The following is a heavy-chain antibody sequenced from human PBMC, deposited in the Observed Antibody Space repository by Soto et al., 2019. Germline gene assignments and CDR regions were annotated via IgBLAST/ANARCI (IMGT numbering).Heavy chain of an antibody. Sequence: SGPTLVNPTQTLTLTCTFSGFSLSTSGVGVGWIRQPPGKALEWLALIYWNDDKRYSPSLKSRLTITKDTSKNQVVLTMTNMDPVDTATYYCAHFPSKRITMVRGVSNAFDFWGQGTMVTVSS. J-gene: IGHJ3*01. CDR3: AHFPSKRITMVRGVSNAFDF. D-gene: IGHD3-10*01. CDR1: GFSLSTSGVG. CDR2: IYWNDDK. V-gene: IGHV2-5*01.